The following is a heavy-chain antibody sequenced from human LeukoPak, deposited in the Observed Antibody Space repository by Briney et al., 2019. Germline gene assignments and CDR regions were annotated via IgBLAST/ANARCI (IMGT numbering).Heavy chain of an antibody. CDR1: GGSISNYY. CDR3: ARARYGGTPYDAFDI. CDR2: MYYSGSP. V-gene: IGHV4-59*01. Sequence: NPSETLSLTCTVSGGSISNYYWGWIRQPPGKGLEWIGYMYYSGSPNYNPSLKSRVTISVDTSKNQFSLKLSSVTAADTAVYYCARARYGGTPYDAFDIWGQGTMVTVSS. D-gene: IGHD4-23*01. J-gene: IGHJ3*02.